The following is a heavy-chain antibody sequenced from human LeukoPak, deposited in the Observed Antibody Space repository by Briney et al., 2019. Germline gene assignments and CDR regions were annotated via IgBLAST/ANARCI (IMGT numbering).Heavy chain of an antibody. CDR2: IYPDDSDT. Sequence: GESLKISCKGPGYSFTNYWIGWVRQMPGKGLEWMGIIYPDDSDTRYSPSFQGQVTISADKSISTAYLQWSSLKASDTAMYYCARPLPYGSGSYYLDYWGQGTLVTVSS. J-gene: IGHJ4*02. CDR1: GYSFTNYW. V-gene: IGHV5-51*01. CDR3: ARPLPYGSGSYYLDY. D-gene: IGHD3-10*01.